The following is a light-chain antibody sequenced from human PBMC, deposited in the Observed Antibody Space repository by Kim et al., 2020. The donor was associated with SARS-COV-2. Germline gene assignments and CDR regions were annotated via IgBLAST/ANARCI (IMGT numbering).Light chain of an antibody. J-gene: IGLJ2*01. CDR2: GKN. CDR1: SLRSYY. CDR3: NSRDSSGNLP. V-gene: IGLV3-19*01. Sequence: SSELTQDPAVSVALGQAVRITCQGDSLRSYYASWYQQKPGQAPVLVIYGKNNRPSGIPDRFSGSSSGNTASLTITGAQAEDEADYYCNSRDSSGNLPFGGGTQLTVL.